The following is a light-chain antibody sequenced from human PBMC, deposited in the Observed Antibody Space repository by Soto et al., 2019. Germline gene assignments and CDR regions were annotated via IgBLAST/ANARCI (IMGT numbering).Light chain of an antibody. CDR1: QSVSTN. V-gene: IGKV3-15*01. CDR2: GAS. CDR3: QQYNDWPHA. J-gene: IGKJ1*01. Sequence: EIVMTQSPGTLSLSPGERATLSYRASQSVSTNLAWYQQIPGQAPRLLIYGASTRATGIPPRFSGSGSGTEFTLSTSSLQSEDLAVYYCQQYNDWPHAFGLGTKVEVK.